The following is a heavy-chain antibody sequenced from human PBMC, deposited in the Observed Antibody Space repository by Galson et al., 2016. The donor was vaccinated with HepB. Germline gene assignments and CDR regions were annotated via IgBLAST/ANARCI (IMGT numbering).Heavy chain of an antibody. CDR3: ANSYCTGTACYRWHF. D-gene: IGHD1-1*01. CDR1: GFTFSSYA. V-gene: IGHV3-23*01. CDR2: ISNSGGTT. Sequence: SLRLSCAASGFTFSSYAMSWVRQSPGKGLEWVSSISNSGGTTHYADSVQRRFTISRDNSKNTLYLQMNSLTAADAALYYCANSYCTGTACYRWHFRGQGTQVTVS. J-gene: IGHJ4*02.